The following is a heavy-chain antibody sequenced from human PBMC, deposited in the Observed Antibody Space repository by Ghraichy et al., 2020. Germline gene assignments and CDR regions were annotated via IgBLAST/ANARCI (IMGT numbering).Heavy chain of an antibody. CDR1: GFIFKKNT. J-gene: IGHJ5*02. CDR3: VKDVNWGFDH. D-gene: IGHD7-27*01. V-gene: IGHV3-43*01. Sequence: GGSLRLSCATSGFIFKKNTMHWVRQPPGKGLEYISLIGGDGCDKYYADSVRGRFTVSRDNSKNALYLQMNSLRSEDTALYFCVKDVNWGFDHWGPGTRVIVS. CDR2: IGGDGCDK.